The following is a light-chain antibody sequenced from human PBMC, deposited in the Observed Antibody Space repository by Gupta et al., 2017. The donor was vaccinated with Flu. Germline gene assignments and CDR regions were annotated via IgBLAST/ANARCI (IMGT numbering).Light chain of an antibody. V-gene: IGLV2-14*01. J-gene: IGLJ1*01. CDR1: SSDVGRSDS. CDR3: SSYTGGSTFYV. CDR2: DVT. Sequence: QSALPQPASVSGSPGPSITISFSGTSSDVGRSDSVSWYQQHPDKAPKLIIFDVTNRPSGVSSRFSGSKSGNTASLTISGLQAEDETDYYCSSYTGGSTFYVFGTGTKVTVL.